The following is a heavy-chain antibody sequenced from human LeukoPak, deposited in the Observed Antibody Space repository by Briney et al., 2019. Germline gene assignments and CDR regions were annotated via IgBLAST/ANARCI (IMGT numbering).Heavy chain of an antibody. CDR1: GFSFSSYS. V-gene: IGHV3-21*01. CDR2: ISSNSSYI. CDR3: ASDPNNWFDP. Sequence: GGSLRLSCAASGFSFSSYSMNWVRQAPGKGLEWVSSISSNSSYIYYADSVKGRFTISRDNAKNSLYLQMNSLRAEDTAVYYCASDPNNWFDPWGQGTLVTVSS. J-gene: IGHJ5*02.